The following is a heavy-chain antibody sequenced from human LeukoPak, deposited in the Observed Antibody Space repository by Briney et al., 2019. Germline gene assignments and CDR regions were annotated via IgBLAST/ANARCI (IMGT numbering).Heavy chain of an antibody. J-gene: IGHJ4*02. Sequence: SETLSLTCTASGGSISSYYWSWIRQPPGKGLEWIGEINHSGSTNYNPSLKSRVTISVDTSKNQFSLKLSSVTAADTAVYYCAREGVAAAGLDYWGQGTLVTVSS. CDR2: INHSGST. CDR1: GGSISSYY. D-gene: IGHD6-13*01. V-gene: IGHV4-34*01. CDR3: AREGVAAAGLDY.